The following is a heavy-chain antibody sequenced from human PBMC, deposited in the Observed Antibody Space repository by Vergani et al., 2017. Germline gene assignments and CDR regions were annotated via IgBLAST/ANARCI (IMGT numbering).Heavy chain of an antibody. Sequence: EVQLLESGGGLVQHGGSLRLSCAASGFTFSSYAMSWVRQAPGKGLEWVSAISGSGGSTYYADSVKGRFTISRDNSKNTLYLQMNSLRAEDTAVYYCAKDGEGGNWYFDLWGRGTLVTVSS. V-gene: IGHV3-23*01. CDR1: GFTFSSYA. D-gene: IGHD1-26*01. CDR2: ISGSGGST. J-gene: IGHJ2*01. CDR3: AKDGEGGNWYFDL.